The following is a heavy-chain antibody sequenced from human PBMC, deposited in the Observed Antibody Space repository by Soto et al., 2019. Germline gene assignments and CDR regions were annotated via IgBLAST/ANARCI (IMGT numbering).Heavy chain of an antibody. CDR3: ARNYDSRRSWSVDYYYYYGMDV. J-gene: IGHJ6*02. Sequence: ASVKVSCKASGYTFTSYGISWVRPAPGQGLEWMGWISAYNGNTNYAQKLQGRVTMTTDTSTSTAYMELRSLRSDDTAVYYCARNYDSRRSWSVDYYYYYGMDVWGQGTTVTVSS. V-gene: IGHV1-18*04. CDR2: ISAYNGNT. CDR1: GYTFTSYG. D-gene: IGHD3-22*01.